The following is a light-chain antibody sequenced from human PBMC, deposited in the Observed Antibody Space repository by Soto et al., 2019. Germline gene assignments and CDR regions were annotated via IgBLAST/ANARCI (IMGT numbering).Light chain of an antibody. CDR3: HQYDSWT. CDR2: GAS. V-gene: IGKV3-20*01. CDR1: QSVSSSY. J-gene: IGKJ1*01. Sequence: EIVLTQSPGTLSLSPGERATLSCRASQSVSSSYLAWYQQKPGQAPRLLIYGASSRATGIPARFSGSGSGTEFTLTISSLQSEDFAVYYCHQYDSWTFGQGTKVDI.